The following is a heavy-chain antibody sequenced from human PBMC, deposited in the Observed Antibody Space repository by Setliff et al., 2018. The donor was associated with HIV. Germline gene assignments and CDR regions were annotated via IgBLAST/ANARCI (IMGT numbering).Heavy chain of an antibody. V-gene: IGHV4-61*08. CDR1: GDSVFSGAYY. J-gene: IGHJ5*01. CDR2: INYSGDT. D-gene: IGHD4-17*01. CDR3: VRQHGDYAFGS. Sequence: SETLSLTCTVSGDSVFSGAYYWNWVRQSPGKGLEWIGEINYSGDTTYNPSLKSRVTMLIDTSKKQFSLKLASVTAADTAVYYCVRQHGDYAFGSWGQGTLVTVSS.